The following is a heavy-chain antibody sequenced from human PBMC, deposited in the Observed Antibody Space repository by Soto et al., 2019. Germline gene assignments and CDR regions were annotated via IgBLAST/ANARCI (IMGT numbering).Heavy chain of an antibody. CDR2: IYHGGTT. CDR3: AKAHLMVVAGSIFDY. Sequence: SETLSLTGTGSGYSISSGSYWGWIRQPPGKGPEWIASIYHGGTTFYNPSLKSRVTVSVDKSNNQFSLKLRSVTAADTDVYYCAKAHLMVVAGSIFDYCGHGTLLRVCS. CDR1: GYSISSGSY. V-gene: IGHV4-38-2*02. J-gene: IGHJ4*01. D-gene: IGHD6-19*01.